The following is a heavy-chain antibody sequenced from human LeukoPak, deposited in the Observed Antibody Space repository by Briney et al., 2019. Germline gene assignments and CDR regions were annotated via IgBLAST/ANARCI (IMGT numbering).Heavy chain of an antibody. CDR1: GFTFSIYG. J-gene: IGHJ6*03. CDR3: AKEGYYYLDV. CDR2: ISGSGGST. Sequence: PGGSLRLSCAASGFTFSIYGMSWVRQAPGKGLEWVSAISGSGGSTYYADSVKGRFIISRDNSKNTLYLQMNSLRPEDTAVYYCAKEGYYYLDVWGKGTTVTISS. V-gene: IGHV3-23*01.